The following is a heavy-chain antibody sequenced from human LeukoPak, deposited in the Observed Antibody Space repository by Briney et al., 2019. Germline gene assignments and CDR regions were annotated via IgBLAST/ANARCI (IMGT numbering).Heavy chain of an antibody. CDR2: IFDSGGST. Sequence: PGGSLRLSCTASGFTFSSFGMSWVRQAPGKGPEWVSGIFDSGGSTYYADSVKGRFTISRDNPQNTLYLQMTSLRAEDTAVYYCAKEIAAAGTRGLDYWGQGILVTVSS. D-gene: IGHD6-13*01. V-gene: IGHV3-23*01. J-gene: IGHJ4*02. CDR1: GFTFSSFG. CDR3: AKEIAAAGTRGLDY.